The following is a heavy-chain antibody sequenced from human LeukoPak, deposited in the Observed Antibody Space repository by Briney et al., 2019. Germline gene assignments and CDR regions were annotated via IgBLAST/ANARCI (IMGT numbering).Heavy chain of an antibody. Sequence: ASVKVSCKASGYTFTSYDINWVRQATGQGLEWMGWMNPNSGNTGYAQKFQGRVTMTRNTSISTAYMELSSLRSEDTAVYYCAKEARNYDFWSGYLRYGMDVWGQGTTVTVSS. CDR1: GYTFTSYD. D-gene: IGHD3-3*01. CDR3: AKEARNYDFWSGYLRYGMDV. J-gene: IGHJ6*02. V-gene: IGHV1-8*01. CDR2: MNPNSGNT.